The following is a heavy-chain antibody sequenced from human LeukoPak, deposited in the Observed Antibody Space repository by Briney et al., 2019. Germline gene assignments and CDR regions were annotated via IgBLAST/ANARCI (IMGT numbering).Heavy chain of an antibody. CDR3: ARPFTSCYTDYSCGIDV. J-gene: IGHJ6*02. CDR2: INSDGSST. V-gene: IGHV3-74*01. D-gene: IGHD2-2*01. CDR1: GFTFSSYW. Sequence: GGSLRLSCAASGFTFSSYWMHWVRQAPGKGLVWVSRINSDGSSTSYADSVKGRFTISRDNAKNTLYLQMNSLRAEDTAVYYCARPFTSCYTDYSCGIDVCGQGTTVTVSS.